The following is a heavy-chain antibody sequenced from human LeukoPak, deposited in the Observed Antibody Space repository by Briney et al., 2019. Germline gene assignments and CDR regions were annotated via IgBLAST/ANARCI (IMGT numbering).Heavy chain of an antibody. CDR2: VRGSGGTT. V-gene: IGHV3-23*01. CDR1: GFTFSSYA. Sequence: GGSLRLSCAASGFTFSSYAMYWVRQAPGKGLEWVSVVRGSGGTTYYADSVKGRFTISRDNSKNTLYLQMNSLRAEDTAVYYCARGDYGSGSYLGDAFDIWGQGTMVTVSS. CDR3: ARGDYGSGSYLGDAFDI. J-gene: IGHJ3*02. D-gene: IGHD3-10*01.